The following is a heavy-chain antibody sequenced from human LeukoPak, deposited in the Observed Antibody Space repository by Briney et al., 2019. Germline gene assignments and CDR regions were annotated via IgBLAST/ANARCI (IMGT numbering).Heavy chain of an antibody. D-gene: IGHD6-13*01. CDR2: IYYSGST. J-gene: IGHJ4*02. CDR1: GGSISSGDYY. V-gene: IGHV4-30-4*01. CDR3: AAPGIAAAGPTFGY. Sequence: SETLSLTCTVSGGSISSGDYYWSWIRQPPGKGLEWIGYIYYSGSTYYNPSLKSRVTISVDTSKNQFSLKLSSVTAADTAVYYCAAPGIAAAGPTFGYWGQGALVTVSS.